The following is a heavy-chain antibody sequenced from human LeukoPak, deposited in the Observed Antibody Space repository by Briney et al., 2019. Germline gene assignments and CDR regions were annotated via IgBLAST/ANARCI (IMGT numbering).Heavy chain of an antibody. CDR3: AKPPPDSSSWLFDY. V-gene: IGHV3-23*01. Sequence: GGSLRLSCAASGFTFSTYAMSWVRQAPGKGLEWVSTISGNGGTTYYADSVKGRFTISRDNSKNTLYLQINSLRVEDTADYYCAKPPPDSSSWLFDYWGQGTLVTVSS. CDR2: ISGNGGTT. J-gene: IGHJ4*02. CDR1: GFTFSTYA. D-gene: IGHD6-13*01.